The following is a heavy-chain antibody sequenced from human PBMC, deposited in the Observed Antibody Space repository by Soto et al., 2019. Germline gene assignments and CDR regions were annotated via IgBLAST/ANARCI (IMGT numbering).Heavy chain of an antibody. Sequence: QVTLKESGPVLVKPTETLTLTCTVSGFSLSNARMGVSWIRQPPGKALEWLAHIFSNDEKSYSTSLKSRITISKVTSKIQVVLTMTNMDPVDTATYYCARIPRYSSSWYGMDVWGQGTTVTVSS. V-gene: IGHV2-26*01. CDR1: GFSLSNARMG. J-gene: IGHJ6*02. CDR2: IFSNDEK. D-gene: IGHD6-13*01. CDR3: ARIPRYSSSWYGMDV.